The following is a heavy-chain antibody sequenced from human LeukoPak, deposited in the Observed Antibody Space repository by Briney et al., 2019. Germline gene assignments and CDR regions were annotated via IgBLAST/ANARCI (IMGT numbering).Heavy chain of an antibody. J-gene: IGHJ6*03. V-gene: IGHV4-59*02. Sequence: SETLSLTCNVSGGAVNSDYWSWIRQPPGKRLEWIGYIYYSGSTNYSPSLKSRVTISVDTSKNPFSLQLSSVTAADTAVYYCARLDRREYYDILTGYQTPEYYYYYMDVWGKGTTVTISS. CDR3: ARLDRREYYDILTGYQTPEYYYYYMDV. CDR1: GGAVNSDY. D-gene: IGHD3-9*01. CDR2: IYYSGST.